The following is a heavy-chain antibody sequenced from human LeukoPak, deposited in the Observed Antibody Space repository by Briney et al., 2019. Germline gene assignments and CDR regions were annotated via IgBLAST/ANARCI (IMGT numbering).Heavy chain of an antibody. J-gene: IGHJ4*02. CDR3: ARGHLIGPYYYDSKGDY. CDR1: GGSFSGYY. Sequence: KPSETLSLTCAVYGGSFSGYYWSWIRQPPGKGLEWIGEINHSGSTNYNPSLKSRVTISVDTSKNQFSLKLSSVTAADTAVYYCARGHLIGPYYYDSKGDYWGQGTLVTVSS. CDR2: INHSGST. D-gene: IGHD3-22*01. V-gene: IGHV4-34*01.